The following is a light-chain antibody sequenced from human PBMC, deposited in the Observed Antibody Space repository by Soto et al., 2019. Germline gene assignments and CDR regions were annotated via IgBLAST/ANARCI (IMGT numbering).Light chain of an antibody. J-gene: IGKJ2*01. CDR3: QQGDTWPLT. Sequence: EIVMTQSPATLSLSPGERAALSCRASQSINSELAWYQQKPGQPPRLLIYGACTRATRVPARFTGSESGSEFPLTIGGLQSEDFAVYYCQQGDTWPLTFGQGTRLEI. V-gene: IGKV3-15*01. CDR2: GAC. CDR1: QSINSE.